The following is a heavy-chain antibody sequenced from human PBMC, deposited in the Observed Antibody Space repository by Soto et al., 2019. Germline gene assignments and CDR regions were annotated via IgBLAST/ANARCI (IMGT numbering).Heavy chain of an antibody. Sequence: SETLSLTCTVSGGSVSSETYYWSWIRQHPGKGLEWIGYIYYSGSTYYNPSLKSRVTISVDTSKNQFSLKLSSVTAADTAVYYCAREPGAAAGTFQYYFDYWGQGTLVTVSS. V-gene: IGHV4-31*03. CDR3: AREPGAAAGTFQYYFDY. D-gene: IGHD6-13*01. CDR2: IYYSGST. CDR1: GGSVSSETYY. J-gene: IGHJ4*02.